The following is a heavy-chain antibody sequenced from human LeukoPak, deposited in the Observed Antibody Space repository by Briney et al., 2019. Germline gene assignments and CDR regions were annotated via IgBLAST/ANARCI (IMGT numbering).Heavy chain of an antibody. CDR1: GGSISSYY. D-gene: IGHD6-13*01. CDR3: ARELGSSSSLDY. Sequence: SETLSLTCTVSGGSISSYYWSWIRQPPGKGLEWIGYIYHSGSTYYNPSLKSRVTISVDRSKNQFSLKLSSVTAADTAVYYCARELGSSSSLDYWGQGTLVTVSS. J-gene: IGHJ4*02. CDR2: IYHSGST. V-gene: IGHV4-59*12.